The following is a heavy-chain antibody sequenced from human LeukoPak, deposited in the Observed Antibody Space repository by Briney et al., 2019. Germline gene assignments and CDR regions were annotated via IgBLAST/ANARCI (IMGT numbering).Heavy chain of an antibody. CDR1: GFTFSSYE. D-gene: IGHD3-22*01. CDR2: ISSSGSTI. J-gene: IGHJ4*02. CDR3: ARTEYDSSGYYWDDY. Sequence: GGSLRLSCAASGFTFSSYEMNWVRQAPGKGLEWVSYISSSGSTIYYADSVKGRFTISRDNAKNSLYLQMNSLRAEDTAVYYCARTEYDSSGYYWDDYWGQGTLVTVSS. V-gene: IGHV3-48*03.